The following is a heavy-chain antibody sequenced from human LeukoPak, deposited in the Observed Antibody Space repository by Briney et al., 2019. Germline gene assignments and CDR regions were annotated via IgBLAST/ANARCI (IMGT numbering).Heavy chain of an antibody. D-gene: IGHD4-17*01. CDR1: GFTFSSLS. CDR3: ASMTTVTPAVDY. V-gene: IGHV3-21*01. CDR2: ISSSSSYI. Sequence: GGSLRLSCAASGFTFSSLSMNWVRQAPGKGLEWVSSISSSSSYIYYADSVKGRFTISRDNAKNSLYLQMNSLRAEDTAVYYCASMTTVTPAVDYWGQGTLVTVSS. J-gene: IGHJ4*02.